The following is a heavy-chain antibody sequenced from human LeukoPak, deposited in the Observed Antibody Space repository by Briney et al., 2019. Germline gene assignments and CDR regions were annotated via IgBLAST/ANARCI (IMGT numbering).Heavy chain of an antibody. V-gene: IGHV3-23*01. CDR1: GFTLSRHG. D-gene: IGHD7-27*01. Sequence: GGSLRLSCAASGFTLSRHGINWVRQAAGKGLEWVSGISPRGDTSYYADSVRGRFTISRDNSKNTLSLQMVSLRAEDTALYYCARDIDWGAFDAWGQGTLVTVSS. CDR2: ISPRGDTS. J-gene: IGHJ5*02. CDR3: ARDIDWGAFDA.